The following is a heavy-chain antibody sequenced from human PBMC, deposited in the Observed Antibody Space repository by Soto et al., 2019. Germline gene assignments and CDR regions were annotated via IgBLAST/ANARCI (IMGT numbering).Heavy chain of an antibody. J-gene: IGHJ6*02. D-gene: IGHD1-7*01. Sequence: SVKVSCKASGGTFSSYAISWVRQAPGQGLEWMGGIIPIFGTANYAQKFQGRVTITADESTSTAYMELSSLRSEDTAVYYCARGGGTTVSVYYGMDVWGQGTTVTVSS. CDR3: ARGGGTTVSVYYGMDV. CDR2: IIPIFGTA. V-gene: IGHV1-69*13. CDR1: GGTFSSYA.